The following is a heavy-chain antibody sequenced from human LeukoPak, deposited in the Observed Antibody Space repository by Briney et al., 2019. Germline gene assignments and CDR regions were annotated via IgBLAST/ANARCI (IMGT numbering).Heavy chain of an antibody. J-gene: IGHJ6*04. V-gene: IGHV3-48*03. CDR3: ARLGGFYYYYYGMDV. CDR1: GFTFSSYE. Sequence: GGSLRLSCAASGFTFSSYEMNWVRQAPGKGLEWVSYISSSGGTIYYADSVKGRFTISRDNAKNSLYLQMNSLRAEDTAVYYCARLGGFYYYYYGMDVWGKGTTVTVSS. CDR2: ISSSGGTI.